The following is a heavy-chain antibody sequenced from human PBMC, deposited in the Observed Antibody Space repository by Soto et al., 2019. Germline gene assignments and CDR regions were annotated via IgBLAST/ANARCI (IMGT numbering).Heavy chain of an antibody. CDR1: GFTFSSYA. V-gene: IGHV3-23*01. D-gene: IGHD3-10*01. J-gene: IGHJ4*02. CDR3: ATASKSMVRGVAPSDY. CDR2: ISGSGGST. Sequence: EVQLLESGGGLVQPGGSLRLSCAASGFTFSSYAMSWVRQAPGKGLEWVSAISGSGGSTYYADSVKGRFTISRDNSKNTLYLQMNSRRAEDTAVYYCATASKSMVRGVAPSDYWGQGTLVTVSS.